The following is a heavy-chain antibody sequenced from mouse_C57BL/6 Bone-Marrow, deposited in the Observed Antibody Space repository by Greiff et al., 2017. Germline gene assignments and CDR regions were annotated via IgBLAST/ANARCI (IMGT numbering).Heavy chain of an antibody. CDR3: ARPYYSNFWYFDV. Sequence: QVQLQQPGAELVKPGASVKMSCKASGYTFTSYWITWVKQRPGQGLEWIGNIYPGSGSTNYNEKFKSKATLTVDTSSSTAYMQLSSLTSEDSAVYYCARPYYSNFWYFDVWDTGTTVTVSS. J-gene: IGHJ1*03. V-gene: IGHV1-55*01. D-gene: IGHD2-5*01. CDR2: IYPGSGST. CDR1: GYTFTSYW.